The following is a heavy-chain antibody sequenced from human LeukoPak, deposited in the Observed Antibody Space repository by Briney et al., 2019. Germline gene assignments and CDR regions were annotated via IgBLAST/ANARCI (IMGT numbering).Heavy chain of an antibody. D-gene: IGHD5-18*01. Sequence: PSETLSLTCTVSGGSMSSYYWSWIRQPPGKGLEWIGYIYYSGTTNYNPSPRSRATISVDTSKNQFSLKLSSVTAADTAVYYCARGGIQLWSNNWVDPWGQGTLVTVSS. J-gene: IGHJ5*02. CDR2: IYYSGTT. CDR3: ARGGIQLWSNNWVDP. V-gene: IGHV4-59*01. CDR1: GGSMSSYY.